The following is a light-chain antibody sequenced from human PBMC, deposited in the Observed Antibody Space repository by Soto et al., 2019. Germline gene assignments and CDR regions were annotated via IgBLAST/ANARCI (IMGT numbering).Light chain of an antibody. V-gene: IGKV1-39*01. CDR1: QSISSD. CDR3: QQSYSTPT. J-gene: IGKJ1*01. CDR2: AAS. Sequence: DIQMTQSPSSLSGSVGDRVTIPCRASQSISSDLNWYQQKPVKAPKLLIYAASSLQSGVPSLFSGSGSGTDFTLTISSLKPEYFATDYCQQSYSTPTFGQGTKVDIK.